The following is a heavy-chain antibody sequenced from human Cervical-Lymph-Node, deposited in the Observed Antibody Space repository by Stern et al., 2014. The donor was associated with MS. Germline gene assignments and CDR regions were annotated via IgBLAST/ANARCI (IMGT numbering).Heavy chain of an antibody. CDR1: GGSISSVGYH. V-gene: IGHV4-31*01. D-gene: IGHD3-3*01. Sequence: VQLVESGPGLVKPSQTLSLSCTVSGGSISSVGYHWNWIRQHPEKGLEWIGSIYYTGSTYYNPSLKSLAVISGDSSKNQFSLNLTSVTAADTAVYYCARSSITIFRVVTAFDIWGQGTMVSVSS. J-gene: IGHJ3*02. CDR3: ARSSITIFRVVTAFDI. CDR2: IYYTGST.